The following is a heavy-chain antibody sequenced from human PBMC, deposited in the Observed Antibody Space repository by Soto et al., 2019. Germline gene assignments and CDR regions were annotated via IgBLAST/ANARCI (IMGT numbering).Heavy chain of an antibody. J-gene: IGHJ6*02. V-gene: IGHV3-33*01. CDR2: IWYDGSNK. CDR1: GFTFSSYG. CDR3: ARDRAQHYDILTGYYPYYGMDV. D-gene: IGHD3-9*01. Sequence: RLSCAASGFTFSSYGMHWVRQAPGKGLEWVAVIWYDGSNKYYADSVKGRFTISRDNSKNTLYLQMNSLRAEDTAVYYCARDRAQHYDILTGYYPYYGMDVWGQGTTVTVSS.